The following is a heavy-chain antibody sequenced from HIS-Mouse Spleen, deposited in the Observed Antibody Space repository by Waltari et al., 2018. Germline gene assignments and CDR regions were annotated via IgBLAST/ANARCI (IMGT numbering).Heavy chain of an antibody. J-gene: IGHJ4*02. CDR3: ARSKGYCSSTSCYYLDY. CDR2: INHSGST. CDR1: GGSFSGYY. D-gene: IGHD2-2*01. Sequence: QVQLQQWGAGLLKPSETLSLTCAVYGGSFSGYYWSWIRQPPGKGLEWIGEINHSGSTNYNPSLKSRVTISVDTSKNQFSLKLSSVTAADTAVYYCARSKGYCSSTSCYYLDYWGQGTLVTVSS. V-gene: IGHV4-34*01.